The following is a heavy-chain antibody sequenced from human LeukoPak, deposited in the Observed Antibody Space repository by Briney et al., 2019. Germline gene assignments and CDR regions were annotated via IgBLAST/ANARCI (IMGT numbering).Heavy chain of an antibody. J-gene: IGHJ3*02. CDR2: VSTSGNI. D-gene: IGHD3-9*01. CDR1: GGSISRHF. V-gene: IGHV4-4*07. CDR3: ARGLDDILTGYPPGAFDI. Sequence: PSETLSLTCTVSGGSISRHFCSWIRQPAGKGLEWIGRVSTSGNINYNPSLRSRITMSVDTSKNQFSLKLTSVTAADTAVYYCARGLDDILTGYPPGAFDIWGQGTMVTVSS.